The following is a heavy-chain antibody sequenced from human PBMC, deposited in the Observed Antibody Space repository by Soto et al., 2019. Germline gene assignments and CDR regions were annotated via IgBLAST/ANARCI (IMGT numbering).Heavy chain of an antibody. D-gene: IGHD4-17*01. CDR1: GFSLSTSGVG. Sequence: QITLKESGPTLVKPTQTLTLTCTFSGFSLSTSGVGVGWIRQPPGKALEWLALIYWDDDKRYSPSLKSRLTITNNTAKTQVVLTTTHMDPVDAATYYCAHIPTDHFSSSSGDPRPWYFDLWGRGTLVTVSS. CDR2: IYWDDDK. CDR3: AHIPTDHFSSSSGDPRPWYFDL. V-gene: IGHV2-5*02. J-gene: IGHJ2*01.